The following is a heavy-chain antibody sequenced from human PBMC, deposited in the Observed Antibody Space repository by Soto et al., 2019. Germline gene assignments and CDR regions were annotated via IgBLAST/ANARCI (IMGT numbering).Heavy chain of an antibody. Sequence: LSLSCAASGFTFSSYGMHWVRQAPGKGLEWVAVIWYDGSNKYYADSVKGRFTISRDNSKNTLYLQMNSLRAEDTAVYYCARELYYYDSSGYPGDAFDIWGQGTMVTVSS. D-gene: IGHD3-22*01. CDR1: GFTFSSYG. CDR2: IWYDGSNK. CDR3: ARELYYYDSSGYPGDAFDI. J-gene: IGHJ3*02. V-gene: IGHV3-33*01.